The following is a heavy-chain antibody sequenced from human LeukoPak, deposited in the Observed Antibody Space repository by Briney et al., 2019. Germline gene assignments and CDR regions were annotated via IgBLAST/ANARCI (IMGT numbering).Heavy chain of an antibody. J-gene: IGHJ4*02. V-gene: IGHV4-59*01. Sequence: PSETLSLTCTVSGGSISGYYWSWFRQPPGKGLEWFGWIHNSGSTENNPSLKSRVPMSVDTSKNQISLRLYSVTAADTAVYYCVREGYDSSGYYLDSWGQGTLVTVSS. CDR1: GGSISGYY. CDR2: IHNSGST. CDR3: VREGYDSSGYYLDS. D-gene: IGHD3-22*01.